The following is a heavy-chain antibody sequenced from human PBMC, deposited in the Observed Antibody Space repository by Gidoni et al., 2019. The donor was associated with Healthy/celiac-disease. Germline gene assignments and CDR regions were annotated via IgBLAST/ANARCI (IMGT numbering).Heavy chain of an antibody. CDR1: GFTFSSYG. CDR2: ISYDGSNK. V-gene: IGHV3-30*18. CDR3: AKEITMVRGVTTYYYGMDV. J-gene: IGHJ6*02. D-gene: IGHD3-10*01. Sequence: QVQLVESGGGVVQPGRSLRLSCAASGFTFSSYGMHWDRQAPGKGLEWVAVISYDGSNKYYADSVKGRFTISRDNSKNTLYLQMNSLRAEDTAVYYCAKEITMVRGVTTYYYGMDVWGQGTTVTVSS.